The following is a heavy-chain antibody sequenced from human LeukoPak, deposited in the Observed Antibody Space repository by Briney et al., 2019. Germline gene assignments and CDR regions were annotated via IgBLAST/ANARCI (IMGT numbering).Heavy chain of an antibody. J-gene: IGHJ4*02. CDR1: GFTFSSYA. CDR2: VSGGGGTT. CDR3: ARDGWNVFFDY. D-gene: IGHD1-1*01. V-gene: IGHV3-23*01. Sequence: GGSLRLSCAASGFTFSSYAMSWVRQAPGKGLEWVSSVSGGGGTTHHADSVKGRFTISRDNYKSTLYLQMNSLGAGDTAVYYCARDGWNVFFDYWGQRALVSVSS.